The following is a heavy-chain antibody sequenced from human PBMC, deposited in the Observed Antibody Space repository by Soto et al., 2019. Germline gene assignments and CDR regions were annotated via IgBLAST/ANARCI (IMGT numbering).Heavy chain of an antibody. V-gene: IGHV4-4*02. CDR2: IYHSGSA. CDR1: GASITSENW. Sequence: PSETLSLTCTVSGASITSENWWSWVRQPPGKGLEWIGEIYHSGSANYNPSLKSRATISLDKSKSQFSLKLTSVTAADTAVYYCARVPDYWGQGILVTVSS. CDR3: ARVPDY. J-gene: IGHJ4*02. D-gene: IGHD2-2*01.